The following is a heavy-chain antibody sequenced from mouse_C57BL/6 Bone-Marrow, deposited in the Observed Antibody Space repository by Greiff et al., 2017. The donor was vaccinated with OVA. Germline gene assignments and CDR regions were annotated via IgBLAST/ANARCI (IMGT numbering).Heavy chain of an antibody. Sequence: EVKLVESGGGLVKPGGSLKLSCAASGFTFSSYAMSWVRQTPEKRLEWVATISDGGSYTYYPDNVKGRFTISRDNAKNNLYLQMSHLKSEDTAMYYCARPFYYDYGPWFAYWGQGTLVTVSA. V-gene: IGHV5-4*03. CDR1: GFTFSSYA. CDR2: ISDGGSYT. D-gene: IGHD2-4*01. CDR3: ARPFYYDYGPWFAY. J-gene: IGHJ3*01.